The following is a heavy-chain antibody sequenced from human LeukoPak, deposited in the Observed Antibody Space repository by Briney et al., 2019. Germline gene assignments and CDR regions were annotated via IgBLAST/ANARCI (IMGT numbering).Heavy chain of an antibody. Sequence: PGGSLRLSCAASGFTVSDNYMSWVRQAPGKGLEWVSVMYSRGDTYYANSVKGRFTFSRDISKNTLYLQTDGLRNEDTAMYYCARDAPQVPAAGVLASWGQGTLVIVSS. J-gene: IGHJ5*02. CDR3: ARDAPQVPAAGVLAS. CDR1: GFTVSDNY. CDR2: MYSRGDT. D-gene: IGHD6-13*01. V-gene: IGHV3-53*01.